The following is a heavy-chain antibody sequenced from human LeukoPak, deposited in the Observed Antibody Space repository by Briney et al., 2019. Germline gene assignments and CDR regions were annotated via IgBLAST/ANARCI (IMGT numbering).Heavy chain of an antibody. CDR1: GYSFTSYW. D-gene: IGHD2-2*03. CDR2: IYPGDSDT. CDR3: ARPHGYCSSTSCYGRGDAFDI. J-gene: IGHJ3*02. Sequence: GESLKISCKGSGYSFTSYWIGWVRQMPGKGLEWMGIIYPGDSDTRYSPSFQGQVTISADKSIGTAYLQWSSLKASDTAMYYCARPHGYCSSTSCYGRGDAFDIWGQGTMVTVSS. V-gene: IGHV5-51*01.